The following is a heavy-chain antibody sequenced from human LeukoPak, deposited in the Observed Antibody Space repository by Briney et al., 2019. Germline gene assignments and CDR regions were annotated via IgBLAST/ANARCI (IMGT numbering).Heavy chain of an antibody. CDR3: ARHDSFIPF. CDR2: ISDTGRRT. J-gene: IGHJ4*02. CDR1: GFTFSDYA. V-gene: IGHV3-23*01. D-gene: IGHD2-21*01. Sequence: GGSLRLSCAASGFTFSDYAMSWVRQAAGKGLEWVPGISDTGRRTYYTDSVKGRFTISRDDSKKTVYLQMDTLRAEDTAIYFCARHDSFIPFWGQGTLVTVSS.